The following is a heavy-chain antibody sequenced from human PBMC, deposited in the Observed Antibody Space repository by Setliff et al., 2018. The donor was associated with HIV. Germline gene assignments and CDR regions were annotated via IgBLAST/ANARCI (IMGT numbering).Heavy chain of an antibody. D-gene: IGHD5-18*01. CDR1: GDSIRNGGYS. Sequence: SETLSLTCVVSGDSIRNGGYSWTWIRQPPGKGLEWIGFIYHSGSSFYNPSLKSRVTISRYRSANQFSLILTSVTAADTGVYYCARVVETTYISGFGAFEVWGQGKVVTVSS. J-gene: IGHJ3*01. CDR3: ARVVETTYISGFGAFEV. V-gene: IGHV4-30-2*01. CDR2: IYHSGSS.